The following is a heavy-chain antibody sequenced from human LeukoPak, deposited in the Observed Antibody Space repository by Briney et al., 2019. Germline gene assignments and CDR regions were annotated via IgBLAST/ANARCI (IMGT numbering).Heavy chain of an antibody. J-gene: IGHJ4*02. CDR2: IYPGDSDT. V-gene: IGHV5-51*01. D-gene: IGHD1-1*01. CDR1: GYSFTYYW. CDR3: ARQDGNSKYYFDY. Sequence: GESLKISCKGSGYSFTYYWIGCVRQMPGKGLEWMGIIYPGDSDTRYRPSFQGQVTISADKSISTAYLQWSSLKASDTAMYYCARQDGNSKYYFDYWGQGTLVTVSS.